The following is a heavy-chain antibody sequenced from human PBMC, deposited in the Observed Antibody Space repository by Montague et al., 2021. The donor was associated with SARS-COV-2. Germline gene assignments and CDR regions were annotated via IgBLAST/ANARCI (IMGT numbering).Heavy chain of an antibody. Sequence: PALVKPTQTLTLTCTFSGFSLSTSGVGVGWIRQPPGKALEWLAFIYWDDDKRYSPSLKSRLTITKDTSKNQVVLTMTNVDPVDTATYFCAHRPGYNFGNPYVDYWGQGTLVTVSS. CDR2: IYWDDDK. CDR3: AHRPGYNFGNPYVDY. D-gene: IGHD5-18*01. CDR1: GFSLSTSGVG. V-gene: IGHV2-5*02. J-gene: IGHJ4*02.